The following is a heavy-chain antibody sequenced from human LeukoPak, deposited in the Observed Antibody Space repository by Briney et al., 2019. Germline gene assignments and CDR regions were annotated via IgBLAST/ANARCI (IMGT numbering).Heavy chain of an antibody. CDR3: ARDRDIAYKSGAALGFYFDY. CDR1: GGTFSSYA. J-gene: IGHJ4*02. D-gene: IGHD3-16*01. V-gene: IGHV1-69*13. CDR2: IIPIFGTA. Sequence: SVKVSCKASGGTFSSYAISWVRQAPGQGLEWMGGIIPIFGTANYAQKFQGRVTITADESTSTAYMELSSLRSEDTAVYYCARDRDIAYKSGAALGFYFDYWGQGTLVTVS.